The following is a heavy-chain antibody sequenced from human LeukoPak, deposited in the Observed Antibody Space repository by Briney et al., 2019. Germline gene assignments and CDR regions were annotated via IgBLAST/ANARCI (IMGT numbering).Heavy chain of an antibody. D-gene: IGHD6-19*01. CDR3: ARGKGWYRFNAFDI. CDR2: IYYSGST. V-gene: IGHV4-39*01. CDR1: GGSISSSSYY. J-gene: IGHJ3*02. Sequence: SETLSLTCTVSGGSISSSSYYWGWIRQPPGKGLEWIGSIYYSGSTYYNPSLKSRVTISVDTSKNQFSLKLSSVTAADTAVYYCARGKGWYRFNAFDIWGQGTMVTVSS.